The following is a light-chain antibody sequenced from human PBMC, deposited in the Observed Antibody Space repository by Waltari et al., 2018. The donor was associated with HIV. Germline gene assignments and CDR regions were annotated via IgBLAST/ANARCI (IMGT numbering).Light chain of an antibody. CDR3: QQYYTTPFT. CDR2: WAS. Sequence: DTVMTQSPDSLAVSLGERATINCKSSQSVLYSSNNKNYLAWYQQKPGQSPKLLIYWASTRESGVPDRFSGGGSGTDVTLTISSLQAEDVAVYYCQQYYTTPFTFGPGTKVDIK. J-gene: IGKJ3*01. V-gene: IGKV4-1*01. CDR1: QSVLYSSNNKNY.